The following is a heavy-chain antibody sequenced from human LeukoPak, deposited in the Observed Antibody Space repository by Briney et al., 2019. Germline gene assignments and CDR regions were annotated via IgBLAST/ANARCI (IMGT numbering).Heavy chain of an antibody. V-gene: IGHV1-2*02. J-gene: IGHJ4*02. CDR1: AYTFTVYY. Sequence: ASVKVSCKSSAYTFTVYYMDWVRQAPGQGLEWMGWINPNSGGTNYAQKFQGRVTMTRDTSISTAYMELSRLRSDDTAVYYCARGYCSGGSCYYYFDYWGQGTLVTVSS. CDR3: ARGYCSGGSCYYYFDY. CDR2: INPNSGGT. D-gene: IGHD2-15*01.